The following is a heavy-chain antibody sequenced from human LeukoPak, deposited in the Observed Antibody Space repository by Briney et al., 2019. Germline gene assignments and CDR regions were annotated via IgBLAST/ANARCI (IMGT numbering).Heavy chain of an antibody. D-gene: IGHD2-2*01. V-gene: IGHV1-8*01. CDR1: GYTFTSYD. Sequence: ASVKVSCKASGYTFTSYDINWVRQATGQGLEWMGWMNPNSGNTGYAQKFQGRVTITADKSTSTAYMELSSLRSEDTAVYYCARRRDCSSTSCYQGLGWGQGTLVTVSS. J-gene: IGHJ4*02. CDR2: MNPNSGNT. CDR3: ARRRDCSSTSCYQGLG.